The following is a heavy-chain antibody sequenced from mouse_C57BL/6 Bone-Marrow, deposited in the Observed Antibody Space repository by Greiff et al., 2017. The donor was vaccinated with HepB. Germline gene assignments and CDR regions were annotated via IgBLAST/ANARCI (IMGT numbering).Heavy chain of an antibody. CDR1: GFNITDDY. D-gene: IGHD3-2*02. J-gene: IGHJ3*01. CDR2: IDPESGDT. Sequence: EVQLQESGAELVRPGASVKLSCTASGFNITDDYMHWVKQRPEQGLEWIGWIDPESGDTEYASKFQGKATITADTSSNTAYLQLSSLTSDDTAVYYCTTLQLTPEFAYWGQGTLVTVSA. CDR3: TTLQLTPEFAY. V-gene: IGHV14-4*01.